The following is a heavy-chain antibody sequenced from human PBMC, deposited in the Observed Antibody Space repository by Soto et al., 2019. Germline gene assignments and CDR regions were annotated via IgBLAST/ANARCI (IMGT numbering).Heavy chain of an antibody. V-gene: IGHV3-23*01. CDR1: EFTFSSYA. Sequence: EVQLLESGGGLVQPGGSLRLSCAASEFTFSSYAMSWVRQAPGKGLEWVSAISGSGTGTYYADSVKGRFTISRDNFKNRLYLQMNSLRAEHTAVYYCAKAYGETPYWYLDLWGRGTLVIVSS. J-gene: IGHJ2*01. CDR3: AKAYGETPYWYLDL. CDR2: ISGSGTGT. D-gene: IGHD4-17*01.